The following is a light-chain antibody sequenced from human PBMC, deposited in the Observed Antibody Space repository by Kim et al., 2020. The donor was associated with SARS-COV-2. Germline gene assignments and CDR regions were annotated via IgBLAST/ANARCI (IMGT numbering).Light chain of an antibody. CDR2: GAS. J-gene: IGKJ1*01. CDR3: QQYVSSPRT. CDR1: RSVSSSF. Sequence: APGARATLSCRASRSVSSSFLAWYQQKPGQAPRLLIYGASSRATGIPDRFSGSGSGTDFTLTISRLEPEDFAVYYCQQYVSSPRTFGQGTKVDIK. V-gene: IGKV3-20*01.